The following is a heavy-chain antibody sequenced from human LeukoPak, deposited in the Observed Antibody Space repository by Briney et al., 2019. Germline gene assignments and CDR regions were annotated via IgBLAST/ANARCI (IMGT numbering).Heavy chain of an antibody. Sequence: SETLSLTCTVSGGSISSYYWSWIRQPPGKGLEWIGYIYYSGSTNYNPSLKSRVTISVDTSKNQFSLQLRCLTDADTAVYYCARGGVVPGLDYWGQGTLVTVSS. J-gene: IGHJ4*02. D-gene: IGHD2-2*01. CDR2: IYYSGST. V-gene: IGHV4-59*01. CDR1: GGSISSYY. CDR3: ARGGVVPGLDY.